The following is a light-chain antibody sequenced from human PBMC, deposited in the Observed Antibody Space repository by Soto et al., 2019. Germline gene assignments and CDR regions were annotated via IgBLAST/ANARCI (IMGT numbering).Light chain of an antibody. Sequence: DIVMTQSPLSLPVTPGEPASISCRSSQSLLHSNGYKYLDWYLQKPGQSPQLLIYLGSNRASGVPDRCSGSGSGTEFTLKISRVEAEDVGVYYCMQALQTPLTFGQGTKLEIK. V-gene: IGKV2-28*01. CDR1: QSLLHSNGYKY. CDR2: LGS. J-gene: IGKJ2*01. CDR3: MQALQTPLT.